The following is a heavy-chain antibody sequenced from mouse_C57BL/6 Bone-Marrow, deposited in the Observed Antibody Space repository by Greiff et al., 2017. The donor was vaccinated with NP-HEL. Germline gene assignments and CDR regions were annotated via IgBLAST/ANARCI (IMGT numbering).Heavy chain of an antibody. V-gene: IGHV14-4*01. CDR2: IDPENGDT. J-gene: IGHJ3*01. CDR3: TTAWFAY. CDR1: GFNIKDDY. Sequence: VQLQRSGAELVRPGASVKLSCTASGFNIKDDYMHWVKQRPEQGLEWIGWIDPENGDTEYASKFQGKATITADTSSNTAYLQLSSLTSEDTAVYYCTTAWFAYWGQGTLVTVSA.